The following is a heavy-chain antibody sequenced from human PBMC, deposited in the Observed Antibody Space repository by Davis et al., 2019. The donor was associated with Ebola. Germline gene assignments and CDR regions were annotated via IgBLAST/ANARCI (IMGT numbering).Heavy chain of an antibody. Sequence: LRLSCSVSGGSISSGDYYWSWIRQPPGKGLEWIGYIHYSGGTDHNPSLKGRLTMSVDRSKNQFSLKLRSVTAADTAVYYCARPKYYYGSGSFHLWGRGTLVTVSS. CDR1: GGSISSGDYY. CDR2: IHYSGGT. CDR3: ARPKYYYGSGSFHL. D-gene: IGHD3-10*01. J-gene: IGHJ2*01. V-gene: IGHV4-30-4*01.